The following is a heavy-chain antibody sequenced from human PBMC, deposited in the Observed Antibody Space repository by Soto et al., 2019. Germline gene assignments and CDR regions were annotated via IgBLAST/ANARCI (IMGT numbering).Heavy chain of an antibody. J-gene: IGHJ4*02. Sequence: PSETLSLTCAVYGGSFSGYYWSWIRQPPGKGLEWIGEINHSGSTNYNPSLKSRVTISVDTSKNQFSLKLSSVTAADTAVYYCARVGAIDYGGTPYYFDYWGQGTLVTVSS. CDR2: INHSGST. V-gene: IGHV4-34*01. D-gene: IGHD4-17*01. CDR3: ARVGAIDYGGTPYYFDY. CDR1: GGSFSGYY.